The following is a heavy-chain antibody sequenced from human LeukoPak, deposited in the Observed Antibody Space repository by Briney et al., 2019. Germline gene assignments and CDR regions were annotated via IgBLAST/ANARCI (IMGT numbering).Heavy chain of an antibody. CDR1: GYTFTSYY. CDR2: INPSGGST. D-gene: IGHD3-10*01. V-gene: IGHV1-46*01. Sequence: PGASVTVSCTASGYTFTSYYMHWVRQAPGQGLEWMGIINPSGGSTSYAQKFQSRVTMTRDTSTSTVYMELSSLRSEDTAVYYCARDRVSKRGSIDYWGQGTLVTVSS. CDR3: ARDRVSKRGSIDY. J-gene: IGHJ4*02.